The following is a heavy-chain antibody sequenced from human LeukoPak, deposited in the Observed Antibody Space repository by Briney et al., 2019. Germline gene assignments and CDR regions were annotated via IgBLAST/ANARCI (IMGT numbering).Heavy chain of an antibody. D-gene: IGHD6-19*01. CDR2: IYYSGST. Sequence: SETLSLTCTVSGGSISSYYWSWIRQPPGKGLGWIGYIYYSGSTNYNPSLKSRVTISVDTSKNQFSLKLSSVTAADTAVYYCAIKPGWSGAFDIWGQGTMVTVSS. CDR3: AIKPGWSGAFDI. J-gene: IGHJ3*02. V-gene: IGHV4-59*08. CDR1: GGSISSYY.